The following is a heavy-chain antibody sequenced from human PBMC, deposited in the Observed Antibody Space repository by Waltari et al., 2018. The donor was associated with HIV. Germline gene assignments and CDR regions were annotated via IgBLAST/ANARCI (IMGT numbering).Heavy chain of an antibody. CDR2: ISSSGGTT. V-gene: IGHV3-11*01. D-gene: IGHD3-22*01. CDR1: GSTSIDYY. CDR3: ARAVYDSSGYYLDF. J-gene: IGHJ4*02. Sequence: QVHLVKSGGGMVKPGGSLRLSCAASGSTSIDYYMSWFRQAPGKGLEWVSYISSSGGTTYYADSVQGRFTISRDNANNSLFLQMTRLRVDDTATYYCARAVYDSSGYYLDFWGQGSLVAVSS.